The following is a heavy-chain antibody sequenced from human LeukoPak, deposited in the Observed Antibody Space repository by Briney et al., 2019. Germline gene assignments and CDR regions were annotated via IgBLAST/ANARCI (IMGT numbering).Heavy chain of an antibody. V-gene: IGHV1-2*02. CDR3: AREYVDIVATIRDY. CDR2: INPNSGGT. Sequence: ASVKVSCKASGYIFTGYYMHWVRQAPGQGLEWMGWINPNSGGTNYAQKFQGRVTMTRDTSISTAYMELSRLRSDDTAVYYCAREYVDIVATIRDYWGQGTLVTVSS. D-gene: IGHD5-12*01. J-gene: IGHJ4*02. CDR1: GYIFTGYY.